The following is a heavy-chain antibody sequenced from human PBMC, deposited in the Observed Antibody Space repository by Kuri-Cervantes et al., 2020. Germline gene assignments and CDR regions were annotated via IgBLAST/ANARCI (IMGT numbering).Heavy chain of an antibody. CDR1: GYTFTSYG. Sequence: ASVKVSCKASGYTFTSYGISWVRQAPGQGLEWMGWISAYNGNTNYAQKLQGRVTMTTDTSISTAYMELSRLRSDDTAVYYCARGYCSGGSCCLDYWGQGTLVTVSS. J-gene: IGHJ4*02. D-gene: IGHD2-15*01. CDR2: ISAYNGNT. CDR3: ARGYCSGGSCCLDY. V-gene: IGHV1-18*01.